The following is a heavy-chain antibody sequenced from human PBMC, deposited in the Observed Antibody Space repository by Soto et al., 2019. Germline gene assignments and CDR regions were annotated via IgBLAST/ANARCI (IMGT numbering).Heavy chain of an antibody. V-gene: IGHV1-8*01. CDR2: MNPNRTNT. Sequence: ASVKVSRKASGYTFTTYDINWVRQAPGQGLEWMGWMNPNRTNTGYAEKFQGRVTMTRDTSISTAYMELSSLRYDDTAVYYCVRGGFLSHDHVIIAPATLGFDPWGQGTLVTVSS. J-gene: IGHJ5*02. CDR3: VRGGFLSHDHVIIAPATLGFDP. D-gene: IGHD2-2*01. CDR1: GYTFTTYD.